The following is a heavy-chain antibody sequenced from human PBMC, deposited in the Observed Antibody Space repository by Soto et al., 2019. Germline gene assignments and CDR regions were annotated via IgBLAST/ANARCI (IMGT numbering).Heavy chain of an antibody. V-gene: IGHV3-7*01. Sequence: VQLVESGGGLVQPGGSLRLSCAVSGFTFSNYWMSWVRQAPGKGLEWVANIKQDGSQNYYVDSVKGRFTTSRDNTKNSFYLQMNSLRAEDTAVYYCAIDHINGWKFDYWGRGTLVIVSS. D-gene: IGHD6-19*01. CDR1: GFTFSNYW. CDR3: AIDHINGWKFDY. CDR2: IKQDGSQN. J-gene: IGHJ4*02.